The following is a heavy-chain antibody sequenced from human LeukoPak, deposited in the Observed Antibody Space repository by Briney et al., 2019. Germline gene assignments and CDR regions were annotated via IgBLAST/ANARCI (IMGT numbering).Heavy chain of an antibody. V-gene: IGHV3-7*01. D-gene: IGHD6-19*01. CDR3: ARAQWLGTFDY. CDR2: IKQDGSEK. CDR1: GFTFSSYW. Sequence: GGSLRLSCAASGFTFSSYWMSWVRQAPGRGLEWVANIKQDGSEKYYVDSVKGRFTISRDNTKNSLYLQMNSLRAEDTAVYYCARAQWLGTFDYWGQGTLVTVSS. J-gene: IGHJ4*02.